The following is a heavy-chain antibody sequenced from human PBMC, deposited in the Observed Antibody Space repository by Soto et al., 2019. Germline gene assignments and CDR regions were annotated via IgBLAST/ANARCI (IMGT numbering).Heavy chain of an antibody. V-gene: IGHV1-8*01. D-gene: IGHD6-13*01. CDR3: ARGLQLVRSWFDP. Sequence: VASVKVSCKASGYTFTSYDINWVRQATGQGLEWMGWMNPNSGNTGYAQKFQGRVTMTRNTSISTAYMELSSLRSEDTAVYYCARGLQLVRSWFDPWGQGTLVTVSS. J-gene: IGHJ5*02. CDR1: GYTFTSYD. CDR2: MNPNSGNT.